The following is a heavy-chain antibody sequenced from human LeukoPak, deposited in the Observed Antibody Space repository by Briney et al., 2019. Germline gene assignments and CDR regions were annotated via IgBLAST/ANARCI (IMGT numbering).Heavy chain of an antibody. CDR3: ARTPTGGLNWFDP. V-gene: IGHV4-61*05. D-gene: IGHD4-17*01. CDR2: IYYSGST. CDR1: GGSISSSSYY. J-gene: IGHJ5*02. Sequence: SETLSLTCTVSGGSISSSSYYWGWIRQPPGKGLEWIGYIYYSGSTNYNPSLKSRVTISVDTSKNQFSLKLSSVTAADTAVYYCARTPTGGLNWFDPWGQGTLVTVSS.